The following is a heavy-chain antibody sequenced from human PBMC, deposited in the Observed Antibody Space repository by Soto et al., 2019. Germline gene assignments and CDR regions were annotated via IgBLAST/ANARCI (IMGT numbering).Heavy chain of an antibody. J-gene: IGHJ5*02. CDR3: ARVPLYTFGGVISWFDP. Sequence: PSETLSLTCAVSGGSISSSNWWSWVRQPPGKGLEWIGEIYHSGSTNYNPSLKSRVTISVDKSKNQFSLKLSSVTAADTAVYYCARVPLYTFGGVISWFDPWGQGTLVTVSS. CDR1: GGSISSSNW. D-gene: IGHD3-16*01. CDR2: IYHSGST. V-gene: IGHV4-4*02.